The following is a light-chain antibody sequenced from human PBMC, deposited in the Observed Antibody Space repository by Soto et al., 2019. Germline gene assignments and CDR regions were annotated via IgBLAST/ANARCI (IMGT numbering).Light chain of an antibody. CDR2: DAS. J-gene: IGKJ2*01. V-gene: IGKV3-20*01. CDR1: QSVSSSY. CDR3: QQYGSSPLYT. Sequence: EIVLTQSPGTLSLSPGERATLSCSASQSVSSSYLAWYQQKPGQAPRLLIYDASSRATGIPDRFSGSGSGTDFTLTRSRLEPEAFVVYYCQQYGSSPLYTFGQGTKLEIK.